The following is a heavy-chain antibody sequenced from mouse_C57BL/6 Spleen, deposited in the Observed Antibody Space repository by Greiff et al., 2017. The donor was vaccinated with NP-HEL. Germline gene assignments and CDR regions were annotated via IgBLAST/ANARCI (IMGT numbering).Heavy chain of an antibody. J-gene: IGHJ2*01. CDR3: ARHSGSSPYFDY. Sequence: EVQGVESGGDLVKPGGSLKLSCAASGFTFSSYGMSWVRQTPDKRLEWVATISSGGSYTYYPDSVKGRFTISRDNAKNTLYLQMSSLKSEDTAMYYCARHSGSSPYFDYWGQGTTLTVSS. CDR2: ISSGGSYT. V-gene: IGHV5-6*01. CDR1: GFTFSSYG. D-gene: IGHD1-1*01.